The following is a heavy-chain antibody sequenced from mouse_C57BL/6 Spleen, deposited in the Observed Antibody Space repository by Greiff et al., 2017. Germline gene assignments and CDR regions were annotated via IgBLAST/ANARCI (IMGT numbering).Heavy chain of an antibody. J-gene: IGHJ2*01. V-gene: IGHV1-82*01. D-gene: IGHD2-1*01. Sequence: VQLQQSGPELVKPGASVKISCTASGYAFSSSWMNWVKQRPGKGLEWIGRIYPGDGDTNYTGKFKGKATLTADKSSSTAYMQRSGLRSEDSAVYFCARGGYYGNYRYLDNGGQGTTLTV. CDR3: ARGGYYGNYRYLDN. CDR1: GYAFSSSW. CDR2: IYPGDGDT.